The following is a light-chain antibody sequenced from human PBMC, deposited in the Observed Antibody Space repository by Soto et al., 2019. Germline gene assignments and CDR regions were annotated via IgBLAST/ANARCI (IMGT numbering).Light chain of an antibody. J-gene: IGKJ2*02. Sequence: EIVLTQSPGTLSLSPGERATLSCRASQSVSSSYLAWYQQKPGQAPRLLIYGASSRATGIPDRFSGSGSGTDFTLTISRLEPEDFAVYYCQQYGSSPGWTFGQGTKLGIK. CDR2: GAS. CDR3: QQYGSSPGWT. V-gene: IGKV3-20*01. CDR1: QSVSSSY.